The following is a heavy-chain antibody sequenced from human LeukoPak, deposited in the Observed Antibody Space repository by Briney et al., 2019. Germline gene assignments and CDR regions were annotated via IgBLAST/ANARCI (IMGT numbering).Heavy chain of an antibody. J-gene: IGHJ4*02. Sequence: PSQTLSLTCAVSGGSISSGGYSWSWIRQPPGKGLERIGYIYHSGSTYYNPSLKSRVTISVDRSKNQFSLKLSSVTAADTAVYYCARGLGLGELGLLRDYWGQGTLVTVSS. V-gene: IGHV4-30-2*01. CDR2: IYHSGST. CDR1: GGSISSGGYS. CDR3: ARGLGLGELGLLRDY. D-gene: IGHD3-10*01.